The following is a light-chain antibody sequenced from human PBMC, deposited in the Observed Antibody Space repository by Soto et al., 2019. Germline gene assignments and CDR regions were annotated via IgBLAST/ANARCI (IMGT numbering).Light chain of an antibody. J-gene: IGLJ3*02. CDR2: RNN. CDR1: SSNIGTNY. V-gene: IGLV1-47*01. CDR3: AAWDDSLSGVL. Sequence: QFVLSQPPSASGTPGQRVTVSCSGSSSNIGTNYVYWYQQLPATAPKLLIYRNNQRPSGVPDRFAGSKSGTSASLAISGLRSEDEADYFCAAWDDSLSGVLFGGGTKLTVL.